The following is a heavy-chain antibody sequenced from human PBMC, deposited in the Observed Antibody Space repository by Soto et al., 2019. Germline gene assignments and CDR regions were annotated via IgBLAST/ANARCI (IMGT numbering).Heavy chain of an antibody. Sequence: GGSLRLSCAASGFTFSSYWMHWVRQAPGKGLVWVSRINSDGSSTSYADSVKGRFTISRDNAKNTLYLQMNSLRAEDTAVYYCARDTSHCSSTSCSIVVNAFDIWGKGKMVTVSS. CDR3: ARDTSHCSSTSCSIVVNAFDI. CDR2: INSDGSST. CDR1: GFTFSSYW. V-gene: IGHV3-74*01. J-gene: IGHJ3*02. D-gene: IGHD2-2*01.